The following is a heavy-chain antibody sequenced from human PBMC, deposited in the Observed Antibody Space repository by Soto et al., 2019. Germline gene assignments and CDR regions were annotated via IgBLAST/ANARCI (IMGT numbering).Heavy chain of an antibody. Sequence: QVQLQESGPGLVKPSQTLSLTCTVSGGSISSGGYYWSWIRQHPGKGLEWIGYVYYSGSTYYNPSLTSRVTISVDTSKNQLSLKLSSVTAADTAVYYCARVCGGDCRHGMDVWGQGTTVTVSS. D-gene: IGHD2-21*02. CDR2: VYYSGST. CDR3: ARVCGGDCRHGMDV. J-gene: IGHJ6*02. V-gene: IGHV4-31*03. CDR1: GGSISSGGYY.